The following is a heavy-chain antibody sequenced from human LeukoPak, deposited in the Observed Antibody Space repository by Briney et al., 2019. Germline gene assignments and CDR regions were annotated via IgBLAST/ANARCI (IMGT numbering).Heavy chain of an antibody. CDR1: GFAFDEHG. V-gene: IGHV3-20*04. Sequence: PGGSLRLSCTASGFAFDEHGMSGVRQVPGKGLEWGSGINWSGGSTGYADPLRGRFTISRDNAKNSLYLQMDSLRAEDTALYYCARAPITSPFYFDYWGQGTLVSVSS. J-gene: IGHJ4*02. CDR3: ARAPITSPFYFDY. D-gene: IGHD2-2*01. CDR2: INWSGGST.